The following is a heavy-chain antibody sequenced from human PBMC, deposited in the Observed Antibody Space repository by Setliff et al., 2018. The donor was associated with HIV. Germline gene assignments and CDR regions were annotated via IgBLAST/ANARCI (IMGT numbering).Heavy chain of an antibody. CDR3: ASLIVVVVAVDY. V-gene: IGHV4-38-2*01. J-gene: IGHJ4*02. CDR2: IYHSGST. D-gene: IGHD2-15*01. CDR1: GYSISSGYY. Sequence: SETLSLTCAVSGYSISSGYYWGWIRQPPGKGLEWIGSIYHSGSTYYNPSLKSRVTISVDTSKNQFSLKLSSVTAADTAVYYCASLIVVVVAVDYWGQGTLVTVSS.